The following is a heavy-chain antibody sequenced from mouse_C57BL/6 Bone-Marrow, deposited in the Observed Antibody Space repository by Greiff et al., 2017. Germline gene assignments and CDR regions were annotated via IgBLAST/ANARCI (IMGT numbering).Heavy chain of an antibody. J-gene: IGHJ4*01. V-gene: IGHV5-9-1*02. Sequence: EVQLVESGEGLVKPGGSLKLSCAASGFTFSSSAMSWVRQTPEKRLEWVAYISSGGDYIYYADTVKGRFTISRDNARNTLYLQMSSLKSEDTAMYYCTRETAQALFLYAMDYWGQGTSVTVSS. D-gene: IGHD3-2*02. CDR2: ISSGGDYI. CDR1: GFTFSSSA. CDR3: TRETAQALFLYAMDY.